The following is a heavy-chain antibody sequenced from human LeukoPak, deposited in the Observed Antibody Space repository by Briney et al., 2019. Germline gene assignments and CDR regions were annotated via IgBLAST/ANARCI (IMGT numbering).Heavy chain of an antibody. J-gene: IGHJ4*02. D-gene: IGHD4-17*01. CDR2: ISSSSNTI. V-gene: IGHV3-48*04. Sequence: GGSLRLSCAASGFTFSSFSMHWVRQAPGKGLEWVSYISSSSNTIYYADSVKGRFTISRDNAKNSLYLQMNSLRAEDTAVYYCARDSGGTTVTFYYFDYWGQGTLVTVSS. CDR3: ARDSGGTTVTFYYFDY. CDR1: GFTFSSFS.